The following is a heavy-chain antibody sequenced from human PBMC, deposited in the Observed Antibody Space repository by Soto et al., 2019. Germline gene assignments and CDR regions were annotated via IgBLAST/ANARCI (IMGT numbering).Heavy chain of an antibody. D-gene: IGHD2-21*02. CDR3: TTETAIVGIYYYYYGIDV. Sequence: VGSLRLSCAVSEFTFSNAWMSWVRQAPGKGLEWVGRIKTKTDGGTTDYAAPVKGRFTISRDDSKNTLYLQMNSLKTEDTAVYYCTTETAIVGIYYYYYGIDVWGQGTTVTVSS. J-gene: IGHJ6*02. CDR1: EFTFSNAW. V-gene: IGHV3-15*01. CDR2: IKTKTDGGTT.